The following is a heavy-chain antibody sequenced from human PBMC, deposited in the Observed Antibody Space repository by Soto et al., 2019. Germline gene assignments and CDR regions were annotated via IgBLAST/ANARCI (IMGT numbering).Heavy chain of an antibody. D-gene: IGHD3-3*01. CDR2: ESPSGAST. CDR3: AKDLPLWSGYSFSENH. CDR1: GLNFDRYP. Sequence: GGPLRLPCGGSGLNFDRYPMLWAPPSPGKGLEWVKSESPSGASTHFPDFLKGRFSSSRDNSKNTVYLEMSNLRVEDTAVYYCAKDLPLWSGYSFSENHWGQGTLVTVSS. J-gene: IGHJ4*02. V-gene: IGHV3-23*01.